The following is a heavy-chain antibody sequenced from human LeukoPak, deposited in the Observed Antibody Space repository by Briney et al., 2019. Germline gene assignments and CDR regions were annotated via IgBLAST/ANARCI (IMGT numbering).Heavy chain of an antibody. J-gene: IGHJ3*02. D-gene: IGHD5-24*01. CDR1: GFTFSNAW. CDR2: IKSKTDGGTT. Sequence: GGSLRLSCAASGFTFSNAWMTWVRQAPGKGLEWVGRIKSKTDGGTTDYAAPAKGRFSISRDDSKSTLYLQMNSLKMEDTAVYYCTTGSRWLQFDDAFDIWGQGTMVTVSS. CDR3: TTGSRWLQFDDAFDI. V-gene: IGHV3-15*01.